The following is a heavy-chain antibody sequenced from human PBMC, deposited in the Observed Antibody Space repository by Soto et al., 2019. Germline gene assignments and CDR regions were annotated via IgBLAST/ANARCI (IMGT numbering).Heavy chain of an antibody. Sequence: GASVKVSCKASGYTFTSYGISWVRQAPGQGLEWMGWISAYNGNTNYAQKLQGRVTMTTDTSTSTAYMELRSLRSDDTAVYYCARCHYDSSGYYLKILDYWGQGTLVTVSS. V-gene: IGHV1-18*01. CDR2: ISAYNGNT. CDR1: GYTFTSYG. CDR3: ARCHYDSSGYYLKILDY. D-gene: IGHD3-22*01. J-gene: IGHJ4*02.